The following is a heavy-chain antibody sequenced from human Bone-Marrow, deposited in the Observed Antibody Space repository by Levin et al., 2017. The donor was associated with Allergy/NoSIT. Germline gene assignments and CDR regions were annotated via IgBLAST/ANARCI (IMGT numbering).Heavy chain of an antibody. V-gene: IGHV1-18*01. CDR2: ISGDNGNT. CDR3: AKYSSSSCADEH. J-gene: IGHJ4*02. Sequence: GGSLRLSCYTSGYSFTDYGITWVRQAPGQGLEWMGWISGDNGNTHYLERFQGRVTMTRDTTARRAYIELRNLRSDDKAVYYCAKYSSSSCADEHWGQGTLVTVSS. D-gene: IGHD6-6*01. CDR1: GYSFTDYG.